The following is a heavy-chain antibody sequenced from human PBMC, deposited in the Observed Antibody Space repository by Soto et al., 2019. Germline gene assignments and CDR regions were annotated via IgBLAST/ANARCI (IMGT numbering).Heavy chain of an antibody. CDR1: GFTFSSYG. D-gene: IGHD3-10*01. Sequence: QVQLVESGGGVVQPGRSLRLSCAASGFTFSSYGMHWVRQAPGKGLEWVAVISYDGSNKYYADSVKGRFTISRDNSKNTLYLQMNSLRAEDTAVYYCAKDRHGSGSYYFFDYWGQGTLVTVSS. CDR2: ISYDGSNK. J-gene: IGHJ4*02. V-gene: IGHV3-30*18. CDR3: AKDRHGSGSYYFFDY.